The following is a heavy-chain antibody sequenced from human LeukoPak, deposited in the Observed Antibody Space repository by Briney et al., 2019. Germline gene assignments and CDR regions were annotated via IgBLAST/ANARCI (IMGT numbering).Heavy chain of an antibody. CDR1: GFTFSDYY. D-gene: IGHD6-19*01. Sequence: GGSLRLSCAASGFTFSDYYMSWIRQAPGKGLEWVSYISSTSNTIYYANSVKGRFTIPRDNAKNSLYLQMNSLRAEDTAVYYCARDTSGWYRGGLDYWGQGTLVTVSS. J-gene: IGHJ4*02. CDR3: ARDTSGWYRGGLDY. CDR2: ISSTSNTI. V-gene: IGHV3-11*04.